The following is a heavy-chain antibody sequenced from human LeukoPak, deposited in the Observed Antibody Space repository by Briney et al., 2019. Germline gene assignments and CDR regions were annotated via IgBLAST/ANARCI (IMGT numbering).Heavy chain of an antibody. CDR1: GGSISSYY. V-gene: IGHV4-59*01. D-gene: IGHD5-24*01. CDR3: ARDFPRDGYNPGAFDI. J-gene: IGHJ3*02. CDR2: IYYSGST. Sequence: KPSETLSLTRTVSGGSISSYYWSWIRQPPGKGLEWIGYIYYSGSTNYNPSLKSRVTISVDTSKNQFSLKLSSVTAADTAVYYCARDFPRDGYNPGAFDIWGQGTMVTVSS.